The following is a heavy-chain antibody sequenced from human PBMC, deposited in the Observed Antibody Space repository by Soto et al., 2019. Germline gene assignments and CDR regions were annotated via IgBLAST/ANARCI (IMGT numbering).Heavy chain of an antibody. CDR1: GYTFTSYG. Sequence: ASVKVSCKASGYTFTSYGISWVRQAPGQGLEWMGWISAYNGNTNYAQKLQGRVTMTTDTSTSTAYMELRSLRSDDTAVYYCARREKFGNCTNGVCFWYYYYGMDVWGQGTTVTVSS. D-gene: IGHD2-8*01. J-gene: IGHJ6*02. V-gene: IGHV1-18*01. CDR3: ARREKFGNCTNGVCFWYYYYGMDV. CDR2: ISAYNGNT.